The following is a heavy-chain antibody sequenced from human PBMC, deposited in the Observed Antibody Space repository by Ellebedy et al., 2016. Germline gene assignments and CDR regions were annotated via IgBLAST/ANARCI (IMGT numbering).Heavy chain of an antibody. J-gene: IGHJ5*02. CDR3: ARVVTWRRDDYQSGTFEP. D-gene: IGHD5-24*01. V-gene: IGHV1-18*01. CDR2: ISGYNGNT. Sequence: ASVKVSXKASGYTFSDYAITWVRQAPGQGLEWLGWISGYNGNTNYARAIQGRVTMTTDTSTNPVYMELSSLRYDETAVYYCARVVTWRRDDYQSGTFEPWGQGTVVTVTS. CDR1: GYTFSDYA.